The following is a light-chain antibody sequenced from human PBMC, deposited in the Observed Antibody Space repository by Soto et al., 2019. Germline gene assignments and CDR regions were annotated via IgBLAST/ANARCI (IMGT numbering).Light chain of an antibody. J-gene: IGKJ1*01. Sequence: DIQVTQSPSDMSASVGDRVAITCRASQDISNFLVWFQQRPGKVPKRLMYSANRLESGVPSRFSGSGSGTEFTLTISSLQPEDFATYYCLPHKSYPRTFGQGTK. CDR1: QDISNF. V-gene: IGKV1-17*03. CDR3: LPHKSYPRT. CDR2: SAN.